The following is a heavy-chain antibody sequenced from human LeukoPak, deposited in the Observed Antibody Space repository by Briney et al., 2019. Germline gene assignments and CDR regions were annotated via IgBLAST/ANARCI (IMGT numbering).Heavy chain of an antibody. CDR3: AKGYSGYDWSLVDY. CDR2: IRYDGSNK. D-gene: IGHD5-12*01. V-gene: IGHV3-30*02. J-gene: IGHJ4*02. CDR1: GFTFSSYG. Sequence: GGSLRLPCAASGFTFSSYGMHWVRQAPGKGLEWVAFIRYDGSNKYYADSVKGRFTISRDNSKNTLYLQMNSLRAEDTAVYYCAKGYSGYDWSLVDYWGQGTLVTVSS.